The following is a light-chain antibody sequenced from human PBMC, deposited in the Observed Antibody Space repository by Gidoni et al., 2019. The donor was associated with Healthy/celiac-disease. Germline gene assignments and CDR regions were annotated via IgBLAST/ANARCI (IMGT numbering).Light chain of an antibody. CDR2: AAC. V-gene: IGKV1-9*01. CDR1: QGISSY. CDR3: QQLNSYPLT. J-gene: IGKJ4*01. Sequence: QLTQSPAFLSASAGDRVTITSWPSQGISSYLAWYQTKPGKAPKLLIYAACTLPSGVPSRFSSRGSGTECTLTSSSLHPEDFATYYCQQLNSYPLTFGGGTKVEIK.